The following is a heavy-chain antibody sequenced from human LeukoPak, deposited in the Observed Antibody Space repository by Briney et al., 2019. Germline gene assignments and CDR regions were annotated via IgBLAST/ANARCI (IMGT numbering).Heavy chain of an antibody. Sequence: PSETLSLTCTVSGGSIGSSSYYWGWIRQPPGKGLEWIGSIYYSGSTYYNPSLKSRVTISVDTSKNQFSLKLSSVTAADTAVYYCARLKYCSGGSCYGWYFDLWGRGTLVTVSS. D-gene: IGHD2-15*01. J-gene: IGHJ2*01. CDR3: ARLKYCSGGSCYGWYFDL. V-gene: IGHV4-39*01. CDR1: GGSIGSSSYY. CDR2: IYYSGST.